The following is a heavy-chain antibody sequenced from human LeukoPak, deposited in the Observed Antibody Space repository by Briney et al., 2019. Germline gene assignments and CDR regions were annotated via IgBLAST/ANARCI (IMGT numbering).Heavy chain of an antibody. CDR2: IIPILGIA. J-gene: IGHJ3*02. Sequence: SVKVSCKASGGTFSSYAISWVRQAPGQGLEWMGRIIPILGIANYAQKFQGIVTITADKSTSTAYMELSSLRSEDTAVYCCARPSEVVTAILGAFDIWGQGTMVTVSS. CDR3: ARPSEVVTAILGAFDI. D-gene: IGHD2-21*02. CDR1: GGTFSSYA. V-gene: IGHV1-69*04.